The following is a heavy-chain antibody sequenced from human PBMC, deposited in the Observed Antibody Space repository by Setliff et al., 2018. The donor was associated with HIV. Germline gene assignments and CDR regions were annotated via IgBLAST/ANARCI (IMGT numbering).Heavy chain of an antibody. CDR1: GYTFTSYG. V-gene: IGHV1-18*01. CDR2: ISACNGNT. CDR3: ARGLYSSSSRGAFDI. D-gene: IGHD6-6*01. J-gene: IGHJ3*02. Sequence: ASVKVSCKASGYTFTSYGITWMRQAPGQGLEWMGWISACNGNTDYAQKVQGRVTMTTDTSTSTAYMELRSLRSDDTAVYYCARGLYSSSSRGAFDIWGQGTMVTVSS.